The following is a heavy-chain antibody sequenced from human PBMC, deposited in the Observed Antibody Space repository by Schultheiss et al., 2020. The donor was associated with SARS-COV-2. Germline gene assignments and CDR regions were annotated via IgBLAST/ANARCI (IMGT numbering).Heavy chain of an antibody. J-gene: IGHJ4*02. CDR2: IKSETDGGTT. D-gene: IGHD2/OR15-2a*01. V-gene: IGHV3-15*01. Sequence: GGSLRLSCVGSGFMFIAYAMNWVRQAPGKGLEWVARIKSETDGGTTDYAAHVKGRFTISRDDTENTLHLQMDSPKVDDTGVYFCSTFAIKYSDDLGRAQVSDFWGRGTPVTVSS. CDR3: STFAIKYSDDLGRAQVSDF. CDR1: GFMFIAYA.